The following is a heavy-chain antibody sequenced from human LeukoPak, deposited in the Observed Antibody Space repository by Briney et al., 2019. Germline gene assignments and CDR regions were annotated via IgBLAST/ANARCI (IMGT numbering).Heavy chain of an antibody. D-gene: IGHD2-15*01. CDR2: ISGSGGST. CDR1: GFTFSSYA. J-gene: IGHJ4*02. CDR3: AKHRDIFYYFDY. Sequence: GGSLRLSCAASGFTFSSYAMSWVRQAPGKGLEWVSAISGSGGSTYYADSVKGRFTISRDNSKNTLYLQMNSLRAEDAAVYYCAKHRDIFYYFDYWGQGTLVTVSS. V-gene: IGHV3-23*01.